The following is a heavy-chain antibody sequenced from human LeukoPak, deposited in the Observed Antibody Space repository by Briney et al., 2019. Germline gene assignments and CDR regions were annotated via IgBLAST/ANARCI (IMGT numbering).Heavy chain of an antibody. J-gene: IGHJ6*03. CDR3: ARLYQQSKWKYYYYYMDV. Sequence: SETLSLTCTVSGGSLSSGSYYWSWIRQPAGKGLEWIGRIYTSGSTNYNPSLKSRVTISVDTSKNQFSLRLSSVTAADTAVYYCARLYQQSKWKYYYYYMDVWGKGTAVTVSS. CDR1: GGSLSSGSYY. CDR2: IYTSGST. V-gene: IGHV4-61*02. D-gene: IGHD1-1*01.